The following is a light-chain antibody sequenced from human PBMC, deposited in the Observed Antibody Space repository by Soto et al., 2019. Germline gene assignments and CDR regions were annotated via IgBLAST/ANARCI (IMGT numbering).Light chain of an antibody. CDR2: LDSDGSH. V-gene: IGLV4-69*01. Sequence: QLVLTQAPSDSASLGASVKLTCTLSSGDSSYAIAWHQQQTEKGPRYLMKLDSDGSHTKGDAIPDRFSGSSSGAERYLTISSLQSEDEADYYCQTWGTGIHVVFGGGTKLTVL. CDR1: SGDSSYA. CDR3: QTWGTGIHVV. J-gene: IGLJ2*01.